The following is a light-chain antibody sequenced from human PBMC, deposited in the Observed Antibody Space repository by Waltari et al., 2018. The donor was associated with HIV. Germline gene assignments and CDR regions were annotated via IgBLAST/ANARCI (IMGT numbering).Light chain of an antibody. Sequence: QSALTQPASVSGSPGQSITISCTGASSDVGDYNYVSWYQQHPGKAPKLMIYDVSNRPSGVSNRFSGSKSGNTASLTISGLQVEDEADYYCSSYTGSSTLGVFGTGTRVTVL. CDR3: SSYTGSSTLGV. CDR2: DVS. J-gene: IGLJ1*01. V-gene: IGLV2-14*03. CDR1: SSDVGDYNY.